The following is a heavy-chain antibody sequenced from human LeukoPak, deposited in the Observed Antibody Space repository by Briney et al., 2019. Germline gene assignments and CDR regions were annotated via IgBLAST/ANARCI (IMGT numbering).Heavy chain of an antibody. J-gene: IGHJ6*03. D-gene: IGHD5-18*01. Sequence: GGSLRLSCAASGFTFSSYGMHWVRQAPGKGLEWVAFIRYDGSDKYYADSVKGRFTISRDNSKNTLYLQMNSLRAEDTAVYYCAKDPGYSDYYMDVWGKGTTFIVSS. V-gene: IGHV3-30*02. CDR2: IRYDGSDK. CDR1: GFTFSSYG. CDR3: AKDPGYSDYYMDV.